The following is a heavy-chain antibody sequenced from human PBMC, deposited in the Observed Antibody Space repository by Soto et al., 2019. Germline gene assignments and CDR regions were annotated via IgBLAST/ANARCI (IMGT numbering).Heavy chain of an antibody. CDR1: EDTFTHYD. J-gene: IGHJ5*02. D-gene: IGHD2-21*01. CDR3: VRRVASGHRSWFDP. Sequence: QVELVQSGAEVKKPGASVQFSCQASEDTFTHYDINWVRQATGQGLEWMGWMNPNTGNIDYAHKFQGRVTMTRDTSTRTVSMELSSLRSDDTAVYYCVRRVASGHRSWFDPWGQGTLVTVSS. CDR2: MNPNTGNI. V-gene: IGHV1-8*01.